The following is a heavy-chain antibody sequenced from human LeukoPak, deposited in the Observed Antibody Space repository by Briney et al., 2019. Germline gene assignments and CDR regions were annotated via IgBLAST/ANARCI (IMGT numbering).Heavy chain of an antibody. CDR1: GYTFTSYG. D-gene: IGHD2-2*01. Sequence: ASVKVSCKASGYTFTSYGISWVRQAPGRGLARMGWISAYSGNTNYAQNLQGRVTMTTDTSTTTAYMELRSLRSDETAVYYCARARCSSISCTFDYWGQGTLVTVSS. CDR3: ARARCSSISCTFDY. CDR2: ISAYSGNT. V-gene: IGHV1-18*01. J-gene: IGHJ4*02.